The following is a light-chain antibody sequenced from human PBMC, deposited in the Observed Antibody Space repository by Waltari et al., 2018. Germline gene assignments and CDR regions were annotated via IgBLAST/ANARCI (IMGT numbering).Light chain of an antibody. J-gene: IGLJ2*01. CDR3: AAWDDSLSGVV. Sequence: QSVLTQPPSASGTPGQRVIISCSGSISNIGANYVYWYQQLPGTAPKLLIYRNNQRPSGVPDRFSGSKSGTSASLAMSGLRSEDGAHYHCAAWDDSLSGVVFGGGTKLTVL. CDR2: RNN. V-gene: IGLV1-47*01. CDR1: ISNIGANY.